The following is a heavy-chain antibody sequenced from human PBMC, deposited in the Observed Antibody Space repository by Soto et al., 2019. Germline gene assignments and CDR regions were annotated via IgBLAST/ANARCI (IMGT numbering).Heavy chain of an antibody. CDR1: RFTFSTYS. CDR2: ISSGSDYI. V-gene: IGHV3-21*01. CDR3: ARHAGVVPAGATNWFDP. D-gene: IGHD2-2*01. J-gene: IGHJ5*02. Sequence: PGGSLRLSCAASRFTFSTYSMNWVRQAPGKGLEWVSSISSGSDYIYYADSVKGRFTISRDNAENSLYLQMNSLRAEDTAVYYCARHAGVVPAGATNWFDPWGQGTLVTVSS.